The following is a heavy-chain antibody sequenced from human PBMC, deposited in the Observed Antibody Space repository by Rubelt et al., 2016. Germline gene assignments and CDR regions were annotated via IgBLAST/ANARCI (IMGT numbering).Heavy chain of an antibody. D-gene: IGHD1-14*01. Sequence: VQLVESGGGLVQPGGSLRLSCATSGFTFSDHYLDWVRQAPGKGLEWVSAISGNGDSTYYADSVKGRFTISRDNSKNTLLLQMNSLRVEDTAVYYCARNPHLAPGLLFDLWGQGTMVTVSS. CDR2: ISGNGDST. CDR1: GFTFSDHY. J-gene: IGHJ3*01. V-gene: IGHV3-23*04. CDR3: ARNPHLAPGLLFDL.